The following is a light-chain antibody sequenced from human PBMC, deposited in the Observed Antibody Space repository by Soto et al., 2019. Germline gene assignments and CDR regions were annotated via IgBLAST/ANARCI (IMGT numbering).Light chain of an antibody. CDR1: SSDVGGYNY. V-gene: IGLV2-14*01. CDR2: DVS. Sequence: QSALTQPASVSGSPGQSITISCTGTSSDVGGYNYVSWYQQHPGKAPKLMIYDVSNRPSGASNRFSGSKSDNTASLTISGLQAEDEADYYCSSYTSSSTLVVFGGGTKLTVL. J-gene: IGLJ2*01. CDR3: SSYTSSSTLVV.